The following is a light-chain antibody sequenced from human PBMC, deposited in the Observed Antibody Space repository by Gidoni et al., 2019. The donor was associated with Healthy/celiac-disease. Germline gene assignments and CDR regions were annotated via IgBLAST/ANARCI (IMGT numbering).Light chain of an antibody. J-gene: IGLJ1*01. CDR1: SISSDS. CDR2: GKN. Sequence: SSEQTTAPAVSVALELTVRITCRGDSISSDSASWYQQKPGQAPVLVIYGKNNQPSGIPDRFSGSNSGKTASLTITRAQAEDEADYVCNSRGSSGNHTPYVFGTGTKVTVL. CDR3: NSRGSSGNHTPYV. V-gene: IGLV3-19*01.